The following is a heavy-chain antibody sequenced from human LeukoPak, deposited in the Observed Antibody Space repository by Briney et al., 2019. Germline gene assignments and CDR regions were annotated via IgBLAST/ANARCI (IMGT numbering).Heavy chain of an antibody. CDR3: ARDPVQVGAAAGPSHR. D-gene: IGHD6-13*01. CDR2: ISSSSSTI. V-gene: IGHV3-48*01. J-gene: IGHJ4*02. CDR1: GFTFCSYS. Sequence: TGGSLRLSCAASGFTFCSYSMNWVRQAPGKGLEWVSYISSSSSTIYYADSVKGRFTISRDNAKNSLYLQMNSLRAEDTAVYYCARDPVQVGAAAGPSHRWGQGTLVTVSS.